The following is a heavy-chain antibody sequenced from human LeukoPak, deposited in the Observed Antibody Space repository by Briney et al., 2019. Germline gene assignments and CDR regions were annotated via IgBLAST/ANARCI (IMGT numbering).Heavy chain of an antibody. V-gene: IGHV3-74*01. CDR3: ARGFITFGGVIVDY. CDR2: INSDGSST. J-gene: IGHJ4*02. CDR1: GFTFSTYW. D-gene: IGHD3-16*02. Sequence: PGGSLRLSCAASGFTFSTYWVHWVRQAPGKGLLWVSRINSDGSSTSYADSVKGRFTISRDNAKNTPYLQMNGLRVEDTAVYYCARGFITFGGVIVDYWGQGTLVTVSS.